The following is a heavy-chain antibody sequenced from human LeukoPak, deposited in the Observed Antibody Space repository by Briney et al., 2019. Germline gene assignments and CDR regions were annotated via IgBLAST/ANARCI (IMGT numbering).Heavy chain of an antibody. J-gene: IGHJ4*02. Sequence: GGSLRLSCAACGFTFSSYDMHWVRQATGKGLEWVSAIGTAGDTYYPGSVEGQFTISRENAKNSLYLQMNSLRAGDTAVYYCARVRSILRFLEWLFYYFDYWGQGTLVTVSS. D-gene: IGHD3-3*01. CDR3: ARVRSILRFLEWLFYYFDY. V-gene: IGHV3-13*03. CDR2: IGTAGDT. CDR1: GFTFSSYD.